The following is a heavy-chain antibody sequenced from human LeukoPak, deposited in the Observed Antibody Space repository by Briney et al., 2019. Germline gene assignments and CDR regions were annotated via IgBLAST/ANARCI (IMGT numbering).Heavy chain of an antibody. J-gene: IGHJ5*02. Sequence: ASVKVSCKASGYIFTGYYMHWVRQAPGQGLEWMGWINPNSGGTNCAQKFQGRVTMTRDTSISTAYMELSSLRSDDTAVYSCARGPVVVARWPSNWFDPWGQGTLVTVSS. CDR1: GYIFTGYY. CDR2: INPNSGGT. V-gene: IGHV1-2*02. CDR3: ARGPVVVARWPSNWFDP. D-gene: IGHD2-15*01.